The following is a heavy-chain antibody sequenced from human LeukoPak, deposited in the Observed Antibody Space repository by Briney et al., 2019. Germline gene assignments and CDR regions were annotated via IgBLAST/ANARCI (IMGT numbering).Heavy chain of an antibody. CDR1: GGSISSGGYY. J-gene: IGHJ3*02. CDR3: ARQIVVVTYAFDI. Sequence: NTSETLSLTCTVSGGSISSGGYYWSWIRQHPGKGLEWIGYIYYSGSTYYNPSLKSRVTISVDTSKNQFSLKLSSVTAADTAVYYCARQIVVVTYAFDIWGQGTMVTVSS. D-gene: IGHD2-21*02. V-gene: IGHV4-31*03. CDR2: IYYSGST.